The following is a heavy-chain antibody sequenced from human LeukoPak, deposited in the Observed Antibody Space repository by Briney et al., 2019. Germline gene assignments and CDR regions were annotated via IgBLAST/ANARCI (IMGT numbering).Heavy chain of an antibody. Sequence: GGSLRLSCAVSGFTFSSYWMSWVRQAPGKGLEWVANINQEGSEKYYVDSLKGRFTISRDNAKNSLYLQMNSLRAEDTAVYYCAREYASSSSPWVSNWGQGTLVTVSS. CDR2: INQEGSEK. CDR1: GFTFSSYW. D-gene: IGHD6-6*01. V-gene: IGHV3-7*01. CDR3: AREYASSSSPWVSN. J-gene: IGHJ4*02.